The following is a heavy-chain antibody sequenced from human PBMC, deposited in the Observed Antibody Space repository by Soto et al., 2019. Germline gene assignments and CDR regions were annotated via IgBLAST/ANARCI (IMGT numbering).Heavy chain of an antibody. V-gene: IGHV3-7*01. CDR1: GFTFSSYW. Sequence: EVQLVESGGGLVQPGGSLRLACAASGFTFSSYWMSWVRQAPGKGLEWVANIKQDGSKKYYVDSVKGRFTISRDNAKNSLYLQINSLRAEDTAVYYCAREGGGYDRSLDYWGQGTLVTVSS. CDR2: IKQDGSKK. J-gene: IGHJ4*02. D-gene: IGHD5-12*01. CDR3: AREGGGYDRSLDY.